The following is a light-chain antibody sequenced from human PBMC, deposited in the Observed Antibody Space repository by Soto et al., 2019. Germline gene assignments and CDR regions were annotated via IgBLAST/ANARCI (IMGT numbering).Light chain of an antibody. CDR2: EGT. CDR3: CSSAGGSTYVV. Sequence: QSALTQPASVSGSPGQSITISCTGSSSDVGGYNLVSWYQQHPGNAPKLMLYEGTKRPSGVSDRFSGSKSGNTASLTISGLQAEDDANYYCCSSAGGSTYVVFGGGTKLTVL. V-gene: IGLV2-23*01. J-gene: IGLJ2*01. CDR1: SSDVGGYNL.